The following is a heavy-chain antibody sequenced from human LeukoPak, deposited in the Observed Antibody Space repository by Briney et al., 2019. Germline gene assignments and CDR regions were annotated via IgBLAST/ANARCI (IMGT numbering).Heavy chain of an antibody. CDR3: ARPYSGYSSDAFDI. V-gene: IGHV5-51*01. J-gene: IGHJ3*02. CDR1: GFPYTSYW. D-gene: IGHD5-12*01. CDR2: IYPGDSDYPADSDT. Sequence: GAPLQTSCEASGFPYTSYWIGWVRPLPGKGLGGMGIIYPGDSDYPADSDTRYSPSFQGHVTISADKSISTAYLQWSSLKPSDTAMYYCARPYSGYSSDAFDIWGQGTMVTVSS.